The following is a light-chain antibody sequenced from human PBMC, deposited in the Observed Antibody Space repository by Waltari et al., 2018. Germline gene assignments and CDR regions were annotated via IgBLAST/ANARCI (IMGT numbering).Light chain of an antibody. CDR3: QQYYSTPLT. V-gene: IGKV4-1*01. CDR2: WAS. Sequence: DIVMTQSPDSLAASLGERATINCKSRQSVVYSSNNKNYLAWYQQKPGQPPKLLISWASTRESGVPDRFSGSGSGTDFTLTISSLQAEDVAVYYCQQYYSTPLTFGGGTKVEIK. J-gene: IGKJ4*01. CDR1: QSVVYSSNNKNY.